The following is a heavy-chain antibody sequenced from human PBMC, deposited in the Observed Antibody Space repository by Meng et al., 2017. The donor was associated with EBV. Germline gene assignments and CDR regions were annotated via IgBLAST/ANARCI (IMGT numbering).Heavy chain of an antibody. J-gene: IGHJ5*02. CDR3: AKGADLAAAGTFWFDP. CDR1: WYTYTGYY. CDR2: INPKSGGT. V-gene: IGHV1-2*06. Sequence: LGQSGERVRNHGARVKTRCHYSWYTYTGYYMHWMRQAPGQELEWMGRINPKSGGTSYAQKFHVRVTMTRETSISTAYLELSRLRSNDTALYYCAKGADLAAAGTFWFDPWGQGTLVTVSS. D-gene: IGHD6-13*01.